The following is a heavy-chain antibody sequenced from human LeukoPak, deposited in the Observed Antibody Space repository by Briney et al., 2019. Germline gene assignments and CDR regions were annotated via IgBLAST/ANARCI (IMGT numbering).Heavy chain of an antibody. Sequence: GGSLRLSCAASGLNFNDYAMKCVRQAPGKGWEGVAAISRTSAYIYYAGSSKGRFPISRDNAKNSVYRQRDSLRAEDTAIYYCARDERRYCRDISCYPGDYWGQGTLVTVSS. V-gene: IGHV3-21*01. J-gene: IGHJ4*02. CDR1: GLNFNDYA. CDR2: ISRTSAYI. D-gene: IGHD2-15*01. CDR3: ARDERRYCRDISCYPGDY.